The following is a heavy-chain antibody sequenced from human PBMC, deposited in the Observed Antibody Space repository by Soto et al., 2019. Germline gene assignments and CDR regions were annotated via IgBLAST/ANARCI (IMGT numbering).Heavy chain of an antibody. D-gene: IGHD3-22*01. CDR1: GFTFSSYA. J-gene: IGHJ3*02. Sequence: GGSLRLSCAASGFTFSSYAMHWVRQAPGKGLEWVAVISYDGSNKYYADSVKGRFTISRDNSKNTLYLQMNSLRAEDTAVYYCARDGWLDPITMIVVVITFAFDIWGQGTMVTVSS. CDR3: ARDGWLDPITMIVVVITFAFDI. V-gene: IGHV3-30-3*01. CDR2: ISYDGSNK.